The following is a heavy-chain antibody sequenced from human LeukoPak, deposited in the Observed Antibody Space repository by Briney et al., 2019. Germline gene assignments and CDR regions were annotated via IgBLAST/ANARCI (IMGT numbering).Heavy chain of an antibody. Sequence: GSLRLSCAASGFTFSSYYWGWIRQPPGKGLEWIGSIYYSGSTYYNPSLKSRVTISVDTSKNQFSLKLSSVTAADTAVYYCASTSGSYYNWYFDLWGRGTLVTVSS. V-gene: IGHV4-39*01. CDR3: ASTSGSYYNWYFDL. D-gene: IGHD1-26*01. CDR2: IYYSGST. CDR1: GFTFSSYY. J-gene: IGHJ2*01.